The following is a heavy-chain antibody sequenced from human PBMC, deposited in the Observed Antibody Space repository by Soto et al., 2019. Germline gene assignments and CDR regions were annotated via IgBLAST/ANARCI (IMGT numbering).Heavy chain of an antibody. V-gene: IGHV3-30*18. D-gene: IGHD1-20*01. CDR2: ISYDGSNK. Sequence: GVSLRVSCRASGFTFSGYVMHWVRQDPGKGLEWVAVISYDGSNKYYADSVKGRFTISRDNSKNTLYLQMNSLRAEDTAVYYCAKDITPHNQEMPGITGTYPLYYYYYGMDVWGQGTTVTVSS. J-gene: IGHJ6*02. CDR1: GFTFSGYV. CDR3: AKDITPHNQEMPGITGTYPLYYYYYGMDV.